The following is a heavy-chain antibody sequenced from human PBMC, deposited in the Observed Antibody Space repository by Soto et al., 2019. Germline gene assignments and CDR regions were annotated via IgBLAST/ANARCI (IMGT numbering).Heavy chain of an antibody. CDR3: ARGMYYDFWSGYYTDYYYYGMDV. CDR2: MFHSGST. Sequence: SETLSLTCAVSGYFISSGYYWGWIRQPPGKGLEWIGSMFHSGSTHYNPSLKSRVTISVDTSKNQFSLKLSSVTAADTAVYYCARGMYYDFWSGYYTDYYYYGMDVWGQGTTVTVSS. D-gene: IGHD3-3*01. J-gene: IGHJ6*02. V-gene: IGHV4-38-2*01. CDR1: GYFISSGYY.